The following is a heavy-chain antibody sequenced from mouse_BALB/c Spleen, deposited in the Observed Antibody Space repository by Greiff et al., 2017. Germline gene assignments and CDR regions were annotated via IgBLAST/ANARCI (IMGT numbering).Heavy chain of an antibody. CDR2: ISSGSSTI. CDR1: GFTFSSFG. CDR3: ARGGTTTNYAMDY. V-gene: IGHV5-17*02. J-gene: IGHJ4*01. D-gene: IGHD1-1*01. Sequence: EVQGVESGGGLVQPGGSRKLSCAASGFTFSSFGMHWVRQAPEKGLEWVAYISSGSSTIYYADTVKGRFTISRDNPKNTLFLQMTSLRSEDTAMYYCARGGTTTNYAMDYWGQGTSVTVSS.